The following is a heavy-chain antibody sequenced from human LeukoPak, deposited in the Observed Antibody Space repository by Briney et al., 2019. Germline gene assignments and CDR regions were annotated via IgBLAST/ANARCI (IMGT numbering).Heavy chain of an antibody. CDR2: IYTSGST. V-gene: IGHV4-4*09. Sequence: SETLSLTCTVSGGSISSYYWSWIRQPPGKGLEWIGYIYTSGSTNYNPSLMSRVTISVDTSKNQFSLKLSSVTAADTAVYYCARLGGWNYVWFDPWGQGTLVTVSS. CDR1: GGSISSYY. J-gene: IGHJ5*02. D-gene: IGHD1-7*01. CDR3: ARLGGWNYVWFDP.